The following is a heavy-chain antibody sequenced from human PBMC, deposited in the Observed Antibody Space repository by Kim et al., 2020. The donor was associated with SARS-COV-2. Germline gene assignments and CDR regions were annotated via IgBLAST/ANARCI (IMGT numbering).Heavy chain of an antibody. J-gene: IGHJ3*02. CDR1: GFIFRNYA. Sequence: GGSLRLSCEASGFIFRNYAMSWVRQAPGKGLEWVSGIGGNGDDPHYADSVKGRFTISRDNSKNTLYLHLNTLRAEDTAVYFCAKDSFLMDGIWDAFDIWGHGTLVSVSS. V-gene: IGHV3-23*01. D-gene: IGHD2-8*01. CDR3: AKDSFLMDGIWDAFDI. CDR2: IGGNGDDP.